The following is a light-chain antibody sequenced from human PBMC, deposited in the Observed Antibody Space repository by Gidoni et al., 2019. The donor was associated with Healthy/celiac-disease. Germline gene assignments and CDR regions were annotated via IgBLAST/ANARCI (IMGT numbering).Light chain of an antibody. J-gene: IGKJ4*01. CDR2: DAS. CDR1: QSVSSY. V-gene: IGKV3-11*01. Sequence: IVLTQSPATLSLSPAERATLSCRASQSVSSYLACYQQKPGQAPRLLIYDASNRATGIPARFSGSGSGTDFTLTISSLEPEDCAVYSCQQRSNLAGLTFGGGTKVEIK. CDR3: QQRSNLAGLT.